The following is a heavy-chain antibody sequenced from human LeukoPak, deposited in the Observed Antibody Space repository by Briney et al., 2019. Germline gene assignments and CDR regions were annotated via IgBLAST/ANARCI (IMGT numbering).Heavy chain of an antibody. CDR2: INPNSGGT. Sequence: GASVKVSCKASGYTFTDFYMHWVRQAPGQGLEWMGWINPNSGGTNYAQNFQGRVTMTSDTSTSTAYMELSRLRSDDTAVYYCARSYYDSNGCPAHFDYWGQGTLVTVSS. D-gene: IGHD3-22*01. CDR3: ARSYYDSNGCPAHFDY. J-gene: IGHJ4*02. CDR1: GYTFTDFY. V-gene: IGHV1-2*02.